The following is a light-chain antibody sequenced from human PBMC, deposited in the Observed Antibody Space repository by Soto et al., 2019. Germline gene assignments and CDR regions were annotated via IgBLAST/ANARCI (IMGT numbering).Light chain of an antibody. CDR3: QKRSNCPPIT. CDR2: DAS. Sequence: EIVLTQSPATLSLSPGERATLSCRASQSVSSYLAWYQQKPGQAPRLLIYDASNRATGIPARFSGSGSGTAFTTPISSQGLKVFAFYSWQKRSNCPPITSGKGTRLKLK. J-gene: IGKJ5*01. V-gene: IGKV3-11*01. CDR1: QSVSSY.